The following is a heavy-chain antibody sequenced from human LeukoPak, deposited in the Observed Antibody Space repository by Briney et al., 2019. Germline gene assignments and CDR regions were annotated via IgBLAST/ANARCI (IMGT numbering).Heavy chain of an antibody. Sequence: GSLRLSCAASGFTVSSNYMSWVRQAPGKGLEWVSVIYSGGSTYYADSVKGRFTISRDNSKNTLYLQMNSLRAEDTAVYYCARTYSSGWSDAFDIWGQGTMVTVSS. CDR1: GFTVSSNY. V-gene: IGHV3-66*01. D-gene: IGHD6-19*01. CDR3: ARTYSSGWSDAFDI. CDR2: IYSGGST. J-gene: IGHJ3*02.